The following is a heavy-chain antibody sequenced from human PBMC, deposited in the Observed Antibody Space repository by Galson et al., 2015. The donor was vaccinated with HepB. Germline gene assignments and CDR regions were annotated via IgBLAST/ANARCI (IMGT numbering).Heavy chain of an antibody. CDR1: GFTFSSYS. J-gene: IGHJ4*02. Sequence: SLRLSCAASGFTFSSYSTNWVRQAPGGGLEWVSYISASTAAIHYTDSVKGRFTISRDNAKNSLYLQMDCLRAEDTAVYYCARDGSGTTHYFDYWGQGTLVTASS. CDR3: ARDGSGTTHYFDY. D-gene: IGHD1-7*01. CDR2: ISASTAAI. V-gene: IGHV3-48*04.